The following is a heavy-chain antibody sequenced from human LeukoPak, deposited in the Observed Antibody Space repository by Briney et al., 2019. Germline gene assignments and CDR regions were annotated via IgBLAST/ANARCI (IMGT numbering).Heavy chain of an antibody. Sequence: GGSLRLSCAASGFTFSSYAMSWVRQAPGRGLEWVSAMSGSGGSTYYADSVKGRFTISRDNSKNTLYLQMNSLRAEDTAVYYCAKAYRGYSYGYDYWGQGTLVTVSS. CDR2: MSGSGGST. V-gene: IGHV3-23*01. CDR3: AKAYRGYSYGYDY. CDR1: GFTFSSYA. D-gene: IGHD5-18*01. J-gene: IGHJ4*02.